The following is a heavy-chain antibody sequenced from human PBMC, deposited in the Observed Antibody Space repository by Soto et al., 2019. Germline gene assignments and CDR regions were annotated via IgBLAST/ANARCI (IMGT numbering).Heavy chain of an antibody. D-gene: IGHD5-12*01. CDR2: VLPITGST. CDR1: GALFSRYS. CDR3: ATIRVRGGPLRFED. J-gene: IGHJ4*01. Sequence: QVQLVQSGAEVKKPGSSGKVSSKTSGALFSRYSLNWVRQAPGQGLEWMGGVLPITGSTDYAQKFQGRLTITADRSTSTIYMELSRLTSDDTANYYCATIRVRGGPLRFEDGGQGMLISVSS. V-gene: IGHV1-69*06.